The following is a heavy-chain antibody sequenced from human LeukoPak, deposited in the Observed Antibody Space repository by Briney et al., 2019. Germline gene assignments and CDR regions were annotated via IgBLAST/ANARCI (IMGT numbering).Heavy chain of an antibody. V-gene: IGHV4-34*01. CDR2: INHSGST. Sequence: PSETLSLTCAVYGGSFSGYYWSWIRQPPGKGLEWIGEINHSGSTNYNPSPKSRVTISVDTSKNQFSLKLSSVTAADTAVYYCARGIRRYFDWLPTLYFDYWGQGTLVTVSS. D-gene: IGHD3-9*01. CDR1: GGSFSGYY. CDR3: ARGIRRYFDWLPTLYFDY. J-gene: IGHJ4*02.